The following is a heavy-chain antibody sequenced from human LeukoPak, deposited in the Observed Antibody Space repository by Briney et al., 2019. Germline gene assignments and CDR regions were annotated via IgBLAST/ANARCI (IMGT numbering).Heavy chain of an antibody. D-gene: IGHD2-15*01. V-gene: IGHV3-33*01. J-gene: IGHJ4*02. CDR2: IWNDGSNK. Sequence: GGTLRLSSAASGFTFCIYAMDRVRQAPGKGLEWGAVIWNDGSNKYYADSVKGRFTISRDNSKNTLYLQMNGLRAEDTAVYYCARDRVVVAATEGYYFDYWGQGTLVTVSS. CDR3: ARDRVVVAATEGYYFDY. CDR1: GFTFCIYA.